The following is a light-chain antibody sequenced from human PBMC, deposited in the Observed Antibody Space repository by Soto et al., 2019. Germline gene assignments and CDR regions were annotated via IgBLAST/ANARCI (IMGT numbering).Light chain of an antibody. Sequence: QSVLTQPPSAPGTPGQTVTISCSGSSSNIGTSSVHWYKHLPGTAPKPLIYTNDQRPSGVPDRFSGSKSGTSASPAISGLQSEDEADYYCAVWDDSLNGHVFGAGTKVTVL. CDR3: AVWDDSLNGHV. J-gene: IGLJ1*01. CDR1: SSNIGTSS. CDR2: TND. V-gene: IGLV1-44*01.